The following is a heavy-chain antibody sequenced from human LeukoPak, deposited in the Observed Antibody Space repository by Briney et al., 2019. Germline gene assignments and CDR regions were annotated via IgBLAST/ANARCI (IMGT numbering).Heavy chain of an antibody. V-gene: IGHV1-2*02. CDR2: INPNSGGT. J-gene: IGHJ4*02. D-gene: IGHD2-2*01. CDR3: ARGYCSSASCSPFDY. Sequence: ASVKVSCKASGYTFTGYYMHWVRQAPGQGLEWMGWINPNSGGTNYAQKFQGRVTMTRDTSISTAYMELSRLRSDDTAVYYCARGYCSSASCSPFDYWGQGTLVTVSS. CDR1: GYTFTGYY.